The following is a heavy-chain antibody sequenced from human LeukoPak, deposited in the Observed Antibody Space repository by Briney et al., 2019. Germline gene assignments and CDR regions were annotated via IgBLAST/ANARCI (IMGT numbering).Heavy chain of an antibody. J-gene: IGHJ4*02. CDR2: INPNSGGT. V-gene: IGHV1-2*02. CDR3: ALMDYYDSSGYPRPFDY. CDR1: GYTFTGSY. D-gene: IGHD3-22*01. Sequence: ASLKVSCKASGYTFTGSYMLWARQAPSQSLEWMGWINPNSGGTNYAQKFQGRVTMTRDTSISTAYMELSRLRSDDTAVYYCALMDYYDSSGYPRPFDYWGQGTLVTVSS.